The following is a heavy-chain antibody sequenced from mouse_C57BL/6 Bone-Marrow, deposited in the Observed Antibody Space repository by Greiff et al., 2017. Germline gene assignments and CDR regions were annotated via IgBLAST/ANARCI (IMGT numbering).Heavy chain of an antibody. CDR2: IWTGGGT. CDR3: AKHSNLYYYAMNY. D-gene: IGHD2-5*01. CDR1: GFSLTSYA. V-gene: IGHV2-9-1*01. Sequence: VKLMESGPGLVAPSQSLSIPCTVSGFSLTSYAISWVRQPPGKGLEWLGVIWTGGGTNYNSALKSRLSISKDKSKSQVFLKMNSLQTDDTARYDCAKHSNLYYYAMNYWGQGTSVTVSS. J-gene: IGHJ4*01.